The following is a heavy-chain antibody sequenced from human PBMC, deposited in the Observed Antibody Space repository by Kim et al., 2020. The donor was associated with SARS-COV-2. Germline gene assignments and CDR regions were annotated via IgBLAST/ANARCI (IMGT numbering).Heavy chain of an antibody. J-gene: IGHJ6*02. V-gene: IGHV4-59*01. Sequence: SLHGRVTISVDTSKNQFSLKLSSVTDADTAMYYCARTCSSVSCYTFGVDVWGQGTRVTVSS. D-gene: IGHD2-2*02. CDR3: ARTCSSVSCYTFGVDV.